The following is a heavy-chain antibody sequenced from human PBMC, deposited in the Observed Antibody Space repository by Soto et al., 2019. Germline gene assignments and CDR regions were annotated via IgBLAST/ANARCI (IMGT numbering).Heavy chain of an antibody. D-gene: IGHD1-26*01. V-gene: IGHV3-23*01. CDR3: ARWSFIDY. Sequence: EVQLLESGGGLVRPGGSLRLSCAASGFSFTSYALSWVRQAPGKGLEWVSTISGSDGKTYYADSVKGRFSISRDTSKTTLYLQMNSLRVEDTAVYYCARWSFIDYWGQGTRVTVS. J-gene: IGHJ4*02. CDR1: GFSFTSYA. CDR2: ISGSDGKT.